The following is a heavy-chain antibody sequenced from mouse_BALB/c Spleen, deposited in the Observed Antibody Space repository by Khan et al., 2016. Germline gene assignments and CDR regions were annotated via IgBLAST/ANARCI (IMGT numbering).Heavy chain of an antibody. CDR1: GYSITSGYY. D-gene: IGHD4-1*01. CDR3: ASNWEGWYFDV. V-gene: IGHV3-6*02. J-gene: IGHJ1*01. CDR2: ISYDGSN. Sequence: EVQLQESGPGLVKPSQSLSLTCSVTGYSITSGYYWNWIRQFPGNKLEWMGYISYDGSNNYNPSLKNRISITRDTSKNQFFLKLNSVTTEDTATYYCASNWEGWYFDVWGAGTTVTVSP.